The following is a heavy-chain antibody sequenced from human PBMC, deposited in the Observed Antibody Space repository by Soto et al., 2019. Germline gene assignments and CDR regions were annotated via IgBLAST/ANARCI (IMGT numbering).Heavy chain of an antibody. D-gene: IGHD2-15*01. CDR1: GGSIISDDYY. CDR3: AREGSSSPEYFDF. J-gene: IGHJ4*02. Sequence: PSETLSLTCSVSGGSIISDDYYWTWIRQPPGEGLEWIGYIYYTGRTSSTPSLESRVTISIDTSKNQFSLKLSSVSAADTAVYYCAREGSSSPEYFDFWGPGTLVTVSS. CDR2: IYYTGRT. V-gene: IGHV4-30-4*01.